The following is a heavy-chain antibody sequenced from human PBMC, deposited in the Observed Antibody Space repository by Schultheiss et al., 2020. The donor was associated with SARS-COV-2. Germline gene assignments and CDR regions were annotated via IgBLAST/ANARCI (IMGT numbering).Heavy chain of an antibody. Sequence: GGSLRLSCAASGFTFSSYAMHWVRQAPGKGLEWVAVIWYDGSNKYYADSVKGRFTISRDNAKNSLYLQMNSLRAGDTAVYYCARASPLTIFGVDYYYGMDVWGQGTTVTVSS. CDR3: ARASPLTIFGVDYYYGMDV. CDR2: IWYDGSNK. J-gene: IGHJ6*02. V-gene: IGHV3-33*08. D-gene: IGHD3-3*01. CDR1: GFTFSSYA.